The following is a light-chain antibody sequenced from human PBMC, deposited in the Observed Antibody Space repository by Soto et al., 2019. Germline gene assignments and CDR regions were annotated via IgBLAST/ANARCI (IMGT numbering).Light chain of an antibody. CDR3: QVWDTTTDHVV. V-gene: IGLV3-21*02. CDR2: NDR. Sequence: SSELTQPPSVSVAPGQTARITCGGNNIGSKSVHWYHQKPGQAPVLVVYNDRARPSGSPERFSGSNSGDTAALTISRVGAGDEATYYCQVWDTTTDHVVFGGGTKLTVL. CDR1: NIGSKS. J-gene: IGLJ2*01.